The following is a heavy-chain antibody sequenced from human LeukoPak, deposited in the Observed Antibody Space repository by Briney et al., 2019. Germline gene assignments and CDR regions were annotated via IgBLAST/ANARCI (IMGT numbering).Heavy chain of an antibody. D-gene: IGHD3-3*01. Sequence: SETLSLTCTVSGGSISSYYWSWIRQPAGKGLEWIGRIYTSGSTNYNPSLKSRVTISVDTSKNQFSLKLSSVTAADTAVYYCARDGYDFWSGYHDYWGQGTLVTVSS. J-gene: IGHJ4*02. CDR1: GGSISSYY. CDR2: IYTSGST. V-gene: IGHV4-4*07. CDR3: ARDGYDFWSGYHDY.